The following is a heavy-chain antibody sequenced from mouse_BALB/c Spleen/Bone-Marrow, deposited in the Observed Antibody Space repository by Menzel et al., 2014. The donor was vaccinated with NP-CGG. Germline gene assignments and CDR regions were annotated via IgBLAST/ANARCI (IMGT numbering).Heavy chain of an antibody. V-gene: IGHV1-18*01. CDR1: GYSFTGYT. D-gene: IGHD1-1*01. CDR2: INPYNGGT. J-gene: IGHJ3*01. Sequence: VQLQQSGPELVKPGASMKISCKASGYSFTGYTVNWVKRSHGKNLEWIGLINPYNGGTNYNQKFKGKATLTVDKSSSTAYMELLSLTSEDSAVYCCARDYYGFSYGFAYWGQGTLVTVSA. CDR3: ARDYYGFSYGFAY.